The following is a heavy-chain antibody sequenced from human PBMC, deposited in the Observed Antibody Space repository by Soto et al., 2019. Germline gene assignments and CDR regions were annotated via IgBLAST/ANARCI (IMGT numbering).Heavy chain of an antibody. Sequence: QVQLQESGPGLVKPSQTLSLTCTVSGGSTSSDNYWSWIRQPPGKGLEWIGHIYYSGNTDYNPSLKSRLAISLDTSKNQFSLKLSYVTAADTAVYFCAREGGESSDGLYYFDSWGQGSLVTVSS. CDR3: AREGGESSDGLYYFDS. D-gene: IGHD3-16*01. J-gene: IGHJ4*02. CDR1: GGSTSSDNY. CDR2: IYYSGNT. V-gene: IGHV4-30-4*01.